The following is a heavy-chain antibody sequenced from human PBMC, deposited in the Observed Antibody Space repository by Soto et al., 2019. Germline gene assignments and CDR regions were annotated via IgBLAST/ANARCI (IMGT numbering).Heavy chain of an antibody. CDR1: GYTFTGYY. CDR3: ARDMYDSTYYYYGMDV. D-gene: IGHD3-22*01. CDR2: INPNSGGT. V-gene: IGHV1-2*04. J-gene: IGHJ6*02. Sequence: GASVKVSCKASGYTFTGYYMHWVRQAPGQGLEWMGWINPNSGGTNYAQKFQGWVTMTRDTSISTAYMELSRPRSDDTAVYYCARDMYDSTYYYYGMDVWGQGTTVTVSS.